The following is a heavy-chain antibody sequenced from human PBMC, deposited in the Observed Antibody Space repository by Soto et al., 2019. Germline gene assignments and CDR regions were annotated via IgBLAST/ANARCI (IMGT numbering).Heavy chain of an antibody. V-gene: IGHV3-30-3*01. Sequence: QVQLVESGGGVVQPGRSLRLSCAASGFSFSSYAMHWVRQAPGKGLEWMAVISNDGSSKNHADSVQGRFTISRDNSKNTLYLQMNSLRADHTVVYYCARGQYSRPGWYFDLWGRGTLVTVSS. CDR2: ISNDGSSK. D-gene: IGHD6-13*01. CDR1: GFSFSSYA. CDR3: ARGQYSRPGWYFDL. J-gene: IGHJ2*01.